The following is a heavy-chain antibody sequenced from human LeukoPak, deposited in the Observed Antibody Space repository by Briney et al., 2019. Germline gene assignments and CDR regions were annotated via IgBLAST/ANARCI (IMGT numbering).Heavy chain of an antibody. D-gene: IGHD3-22*01. J-gene: IGHJ1*01. CDR1: GFTLSSYA. Sequence: GGSLRLSCAASGFTLSSYAMSWVRQAPGKGLEWVSAISGSGGSTYYADSVKGRFTISRDNSKNMLYLQMNSLRAEDTAVYYCAKDLSPTYYYDSSGYYSREYFQHWGQGTLVTVSS. CDR2: ISGSGGST. V-gene: IGHV3-23*01. CDR3: AKDLSPTYYYDSSGYYSREYFQH.